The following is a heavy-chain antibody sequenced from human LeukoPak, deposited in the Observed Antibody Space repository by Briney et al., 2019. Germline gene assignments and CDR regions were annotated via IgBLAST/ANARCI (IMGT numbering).Heavy chain of an antibody. J-gene: IGHJ4*02. CDR2: INPNSGGT. Sequence: ASVKVSCKATGYTFINYGISWVRQAPGQGLEWMGWINPNSGGTNYAQKFQGRVTMTRDTSISTAYMELSRLRSDDTAVYYCARLHQDYWGQGTLVTVSS. V-gene: IGHV1-2*02. CDR3: ARLHQDY. CDR1: GYTFINYG. D-gene: IGHD4-4*01.